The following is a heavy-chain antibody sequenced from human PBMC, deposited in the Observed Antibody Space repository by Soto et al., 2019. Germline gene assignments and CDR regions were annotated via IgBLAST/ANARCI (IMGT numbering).Heavy chain of an antibody. CDR1: GGSISSGGYY. CDR2: IYYSGST. Sequence: QVQLQESGPGLVKPSQTLSLTCTVSGGSISSGGYYWSWIRQHPGKGLEWIGYIYYSGSTYYNPSLKSRVTISVDTSKNQFSLKLSSVTAADTAVYYCARNAWLDYYYGMDVWGQGTTVTVSS. D-gene: IGHD3-10*01. J-gene: IGHJ6*02. V-gene: IGHV4-31*03. CDR3: ARNAWLDYYYGMDV.